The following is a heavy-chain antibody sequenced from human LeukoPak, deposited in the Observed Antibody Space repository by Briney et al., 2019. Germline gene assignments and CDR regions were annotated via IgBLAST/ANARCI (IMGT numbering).Heavy chain of an antibody. Sequence: SETLSLTCAVYGGSFSGYYWSWIRQPLGKGLEWIGDINHSGSTNYNPSLKGRVTISVDTSKNQFSLKLSAVTAADTAVYYCARGALAVAVDYWGQGTLVTVSS. CDR1: GGSFSGYY. D-gene: IGHD6-19*01. V-gene: IGHV4-34*01. CDR3: ARGALAVAVDY. CDR2: INHSGST. J-gene: IGHJ4*02.